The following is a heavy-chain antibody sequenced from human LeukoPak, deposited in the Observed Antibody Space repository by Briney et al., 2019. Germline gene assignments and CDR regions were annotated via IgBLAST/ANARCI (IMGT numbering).Heavy chain of an antibody. V-gene: IGHV5-51*01. Sequence: KAGESLKISCKGSGYSFTSYWIGWVRQMPGKGLEWMGIIYPGDSDTRYSPSFQGQVTISADKSISTAYLQWSSLKASDTAMYYCARHREVVPAAMYVAARSGMDVWGQGTTVTVSS. D-gene: IGHD2-2*01. CDR1: GYSFTSYW. CDR3: ARHREVVPAAMYVAARSGMDV. CDR2: IYPGDSDT. J-gene: IGHJ6*02.